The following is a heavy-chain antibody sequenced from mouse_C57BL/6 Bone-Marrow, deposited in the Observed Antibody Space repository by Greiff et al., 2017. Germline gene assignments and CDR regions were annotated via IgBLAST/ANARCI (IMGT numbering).Heavy chain of an antibody. CDR2: IWSGGST. CDR1: GFSLTSYG. D-gene: IGHD1-1*01. CDR3: AREGDYGSSYNYAMDY. J-gene: IGHJ4*01. V-gene: IGHV2-2*01. Sequence: QVQLKESGPGLVQPSQSLSITCTVSGFSLTSYGVHWVRQSPGKGLEWLGVIWSGGSTDYNAAFISRLSISKDNSKSQVFFKMNSLQADDTAIYYCAREGDYGSSYNYAMDYWGQGTSVTVSS.